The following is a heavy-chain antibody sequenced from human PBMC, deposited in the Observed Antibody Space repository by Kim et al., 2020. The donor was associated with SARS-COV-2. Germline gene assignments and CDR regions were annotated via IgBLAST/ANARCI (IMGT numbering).Heavy chain of an antibody. J-gene: IGHJ6*02. Sequence: SETLSLTCTVSGGSISSYYWSWIRQPPGKGLEWIGYIYCSGSTNYNPSLKSRVTISVDTSKNQFSLKLSSVTAADTAVYYCARDYGSGTQPYYYYGMDVWGQGTTVTVSS. CDR2: IYCSGST. V-gene: IGHV4-59*13. D-gene: IGHD3-10*01. CDR3: ARDYGSGTQPYYYYGMDV. CDR1: GGSISSYY.